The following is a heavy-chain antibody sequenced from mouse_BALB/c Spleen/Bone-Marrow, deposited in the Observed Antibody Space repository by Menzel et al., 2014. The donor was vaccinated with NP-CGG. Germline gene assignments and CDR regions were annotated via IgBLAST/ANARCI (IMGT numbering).Heavy chain of an antibody. CDR1: GYTFTNYF. V-gene: IGHV1S17*01. CDR2: INPNSGGT. J-gene: IGHJ3*01. CDR3: TRSGPGFAY. Sequence: VHLVESGAELVKPGASVKLSCKASGYTFTNYFMYWVKQRPGQGLEWIGEINPNSGGTNFNENFKSKATLTLDKSSSTAYMQLSSLTSEDSAVYYCTRSGPGFAYWGHGTLVTVSA.